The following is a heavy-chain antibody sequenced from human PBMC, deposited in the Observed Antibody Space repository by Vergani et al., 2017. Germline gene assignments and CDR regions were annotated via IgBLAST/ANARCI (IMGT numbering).Heavy chain of an antibody. Sequence: QVTLKESGPALVKPTKTLTLTCTFSGISLSTSGMRVSWIRQPPGKALEWLARIDWDDDKFYSTSLKTRLTISKDTSKNQVVLTMTNMEPVDTATYYCARMRNDVYAFDIWGQGTMVTVSS. CDR2: IDWDDDK. V-gene: IGHV2-70*04. J-gene: IGHJ3*02. CDR1: GISLSTSGMR. CDR3: ARMRNDVYAFDI. D-gene: IGHD1-1*01.